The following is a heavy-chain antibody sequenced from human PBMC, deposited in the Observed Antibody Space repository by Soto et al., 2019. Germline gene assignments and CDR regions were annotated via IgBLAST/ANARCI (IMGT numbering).Heavy chain of an antibody. V-gene: IGHV6-1*01. CDR2: TYYRSKWYN. CDR1: GDSVSSNSAT. CDR3: ARGGSYMNWFDP. J-gene: IGHJ5*02. D-gene: IGHD1-26*01. Sequence: QTLSLTCAISGDSVSSNSATWNWIRQSPSRGLEWLGRTYYRSKWYNDYAVSVKSRVIFNPDTSKNQFSLQLNSVTPEDTAMYYCARGGSYMNWFDPWGQGTLVTVSS.